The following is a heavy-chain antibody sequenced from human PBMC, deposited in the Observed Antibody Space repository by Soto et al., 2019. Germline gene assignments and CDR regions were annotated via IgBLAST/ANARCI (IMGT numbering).Heavy chain of an antibody. CDR1: GGSISSYY. Sequence: PSETLSLTCTVSGGSISSYYWSWIRQPPGKGLEWIGYIYYSGSTNYNPSLKSRVTITKDTSKNQVVLTMTNMDPVDTATYYCASASLRGELAFDYWGQGALVTVSS. CDR2: IYYSGST. V-gene: IGHV4-59*01. D-gene: IGHD3-16*01. CDR3: ASASLRGELAFDY. J-gene: IGHJ4*02.